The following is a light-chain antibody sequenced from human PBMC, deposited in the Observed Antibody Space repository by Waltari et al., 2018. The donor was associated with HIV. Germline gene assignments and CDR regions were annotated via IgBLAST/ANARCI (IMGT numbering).Light chain of an antibody. V-gene: IGKV1-39*01. CDR3: QQTFSPPRT. CDR2: GAS. J-gene: IGKJ2*01. CDR1: QNIVTY. Sequence: DINMPQSPSSLSASVGDRVTITCRATQNIVTYLNWYHQSPGKAPTLLIFGASTLQDGVSSRFSGSGSETEFTLSIAGLQPEDFGTYSCQQTFSPPRTFGPGT.